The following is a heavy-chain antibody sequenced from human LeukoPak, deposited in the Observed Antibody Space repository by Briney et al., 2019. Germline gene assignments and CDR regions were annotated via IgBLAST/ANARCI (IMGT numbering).Heavy chain of an antibody. CDR1: GFTFSSYA. CDR2: ISGSGGST. CDR3: AKSQWLGPYYYYGMDV. J-gene: IGHJ6*02. V-gene: IGHV3-23*01. Sequence: GGSLRLSCAASGFTFSSYAMSWVRQAPGKGLEWVSAISGSGGSTYYADSVKGRLSISRDNSKNTLYLQMNSLRAEDTAVYYCAKSQWLGPYYYYGMDVWGQGTTVTVSS. D-gene: IGHD6-19*01.